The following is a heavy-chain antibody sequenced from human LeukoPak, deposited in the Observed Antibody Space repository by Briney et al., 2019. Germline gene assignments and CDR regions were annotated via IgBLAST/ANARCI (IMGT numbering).Heavy chain of an antibody. CDR1: GGSISSYY. CDR2: IYTSGST. D-gene: IGHD3-10*01. CDR3: ARGASLWFGELLGWFDP. J-gene: IGHJ5*02. V-gene: IGHV4-4*07. Sequence: PSETLSLTCTVFGGSISSYYWSLIRQPAGKGLEWIGRIYTSGSTNYNPSLKSRVTMSVDTSKNQFSLKLSSVTAADTAVYYCARGASLWFGELLGWFDPWGQGTLVTVSS.